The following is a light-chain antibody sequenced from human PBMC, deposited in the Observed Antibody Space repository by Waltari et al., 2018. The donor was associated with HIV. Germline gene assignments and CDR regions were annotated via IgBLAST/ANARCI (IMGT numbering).Light chain of an antibody. CDR3: QQYFAVPLT. V-gene: IGKV1-NL1*01. CDR1: QDISNS. CDR2: GAF. Sequence: DIQMTQSPSSLSASIGDTVIIPCRAGQDISNSISWFQQQPGKVPKLLVHGAFILQRGVPSRFSGSGSGTDYTLTITGLQAEDFATYFCQQYFAVPLTFGGGTRVDIK. J-gene: IGKJ4*01.